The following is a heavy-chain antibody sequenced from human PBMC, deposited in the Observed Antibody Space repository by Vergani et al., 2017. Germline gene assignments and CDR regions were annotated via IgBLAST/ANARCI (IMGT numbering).Heavy chain of an antibody. D-gene: IGHD6-13*01. J-gene: IGHJ6*03. CDR3: ARDGHSSSWYPHYYYYYMDV. CDR1: GFTFDDYA. V-gene: IGHV3-9*01. Sequence: EVQLVESGGGLVQTGRSLRLSCAASGFTFDDYAMHWVRQAPGKGLEWVSGISWNSGSIGYADSVKGRFTISRDNAKNSLYLQMNSLRAEDTAVYYCARDGHSSSWYPHYYYYYMDVWGKGTTVTVSS. CDR2: ISWNSGSI.